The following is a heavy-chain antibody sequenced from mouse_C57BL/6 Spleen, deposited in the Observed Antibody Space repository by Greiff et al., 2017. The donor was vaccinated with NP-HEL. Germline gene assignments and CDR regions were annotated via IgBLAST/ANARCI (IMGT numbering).Heavy chain of an antibody. CDR3: ARREESTTVVCDY. Sequence: VQLQQPGAELVMPGASVKLSCKASGYTFTSYWMHWVKQRPGQGLEWIGEIDPSDSDTNYNQKFKGKSTLTVDKSSSTAYMQLSSLTSEDSAVYYGARREESTTVVCDYWGQGTTLTVSS. D-gene: IGHD1-1*01. J-gene: IGHJ2*01. CDR1: GYTFTSYW. V-gene: IGHV1-69*01. CDR2: IDPSDSDT.